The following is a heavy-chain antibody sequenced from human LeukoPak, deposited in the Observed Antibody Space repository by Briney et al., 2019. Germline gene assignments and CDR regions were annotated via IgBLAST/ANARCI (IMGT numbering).Heavy chain of an antibody. CDR3: ARDASSGRGYYFDY. CDR2: IYYSGST. V-gene: IGHV4-61*01. Sequence: KTSGTLSLTCSVSGGSISGSSYYWGWIRQPPGKGLEWIGYIYYSGSTNYNPSLKSRVTISVDTSKDQFSLKLSSVTAADTALYYCARDASSGRGYYFDYWAREPWSPSPQ. D-gene: IGHD6-19*01. CDR1: GGSISGSSYY. J-gene: IGHJ4*02.